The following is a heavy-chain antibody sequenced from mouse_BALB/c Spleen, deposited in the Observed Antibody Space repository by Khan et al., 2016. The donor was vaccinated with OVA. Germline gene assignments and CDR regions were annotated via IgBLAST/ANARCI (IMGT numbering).Heavy chain of an antibody. CDR3: TSHGSSYTWFGY. CDR2: IDPTTGYT. V-gene: IGHV1-7*01. CDR1: GYTFTNYW. D-gene: IGHD1-1*01. Sequence: QVQLQQSGAELAKPGASVKMSCKASGYTFTNYWMHWVKQRPGQGLEWIGYIDPTTGYTEYNQKFKDKATLTADKSSSTAYIQLSSLTSEDSAAYYCTSHGSSYTWFGYWGQGTLVTVSA. J-gene: IGHJ3*01.